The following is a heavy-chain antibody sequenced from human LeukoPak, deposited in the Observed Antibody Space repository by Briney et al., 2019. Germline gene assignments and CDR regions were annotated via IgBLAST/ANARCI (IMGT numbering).Heavy chain of an antibody. CDR1: GFAFNTQA. Sequence: GGSLRLSCVATGFAFNTQAMYWVRQAPGKGLEWLAVMSLDGSSIYYADSVRGRFTISRDNSKNTLFLQMSSLRVEDTAVYYCARDRGRLRYLDLWGQGTLLTVSS. CDR3: ARDRGRLRYLDL. D-gene: IGHD4-17*01. J-gene: IGHJ4*02. CDR2: MSLDGSSI. V-gene: IGHV3-30*15.